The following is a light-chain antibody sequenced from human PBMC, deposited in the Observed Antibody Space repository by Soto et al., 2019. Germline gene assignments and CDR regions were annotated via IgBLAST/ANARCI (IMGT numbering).Light chain of an antibody. V-gene: IGLV2-8*01. J-gene: IGLJ2*01. Sequence: QSALTQPPSASGSPGQSVTISCTGTSSDVGGYNFVSWYQQHPGKAPKLMIFEVNKRPSGVPDRFSGSKSGNTASLTVSGLQAEDEAEYYCSSYAGTNVVFGGGTKLTVL. CDR3: SSYAGTNVV. CDR1: SSDVGGYNF. CDR2: EVN.